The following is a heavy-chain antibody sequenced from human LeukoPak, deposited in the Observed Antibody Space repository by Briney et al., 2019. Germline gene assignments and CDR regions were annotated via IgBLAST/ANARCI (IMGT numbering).Heavy chain of an antibody. J-gene: IGHJ4*02. CDR3: ARDQSPLNGGYSEGEVFDC. CDR2: SSLNNVNK. CDR1: GYTFTRYG. D-gene: IGHD5-12*01. Sequence: ASVKVSCKASGYTFTRYGINWLRQAPGQGLEWMGRSSLNNVNKNYIEKLQARVTMTTDTSTSTAHMELRSLRPDDTAVYYCARDQSPLNGGYSEGEVFDCWGQGTLVTVSS. V-gene: IGHV1-18*01.